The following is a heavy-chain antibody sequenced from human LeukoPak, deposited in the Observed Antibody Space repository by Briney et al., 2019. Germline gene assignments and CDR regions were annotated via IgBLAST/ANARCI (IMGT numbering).Heavy chain of an antibody. CDR1: GYTFTSYG. V-gene: IGHV1-18*01. J-gene: IGHJ6*02. CDR2: ISAYNGNT. CDR3: ARVAVAGAYYYYGMDV. D-gene: IGHD6-19*01. Sequence: GASVKVSCKASGYTFTSYGISWVRQAPGQGLEWMGWISAYNGNTNYAQKLQGRVTMTTDTSTSTAYMELRSLRSDDTAVYYCARVAVAGAYYYYGMDVWGQGTTVTVSS.